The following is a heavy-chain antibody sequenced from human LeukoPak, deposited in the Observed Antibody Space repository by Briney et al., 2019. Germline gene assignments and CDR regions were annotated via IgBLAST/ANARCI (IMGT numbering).Heavy chain of an antibody. CDR2: IYHSGGT. V-gene: IGHV4-59*12. J-gene: IGHJ4*02. Sequence: SETLSLTCTVSGGSINSYYWNWIRQPPGKGLEWIGYIYHSGGTNYNPSLKSRVTISVDTSKNQFSLKLSSVTAADTAVYYCARGLLAAASWGQGTLVTVSS. D-gene: IGHD6-13*01. CDR1: GGSINSYY. CDR3: ARGLLAAAS.